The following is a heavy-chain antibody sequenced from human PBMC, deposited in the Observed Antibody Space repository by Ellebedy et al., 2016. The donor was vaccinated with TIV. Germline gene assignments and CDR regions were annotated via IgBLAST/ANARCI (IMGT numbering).Heavy chain of an antibody. D-gene: IGHD6-13*01. CDR1: GGSISSGDYY. CDR3: ARGGEYIAAAGTGRVDY. Sequence: SETLSLTXTVSGGSISSGDYYWSWIRQPPGKGLEWIGYIYYSGSTYYNPSLKSRVTISVDTSKNQFSLKLSSVTAADTAVYYCARGGEYIAAAGTGRVDYWGQGTLVTVSS. CDR2: IYYSGST. V-gene: IGHV4-30-4*01. J-gene: IGHJ4*02.